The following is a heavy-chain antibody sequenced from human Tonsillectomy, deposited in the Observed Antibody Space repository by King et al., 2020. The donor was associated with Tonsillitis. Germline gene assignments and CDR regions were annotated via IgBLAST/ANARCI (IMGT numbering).Heavy chain of an antibody. Sequence: VQLVESGGGLVQPGGSLRLSCSASGFTFSSYTMHWVRQAPGKGLEYVSAISTLGGSTYYADSVTGRFTISRDNSKDTLYLQLSSLRPEDTAVYYCVTGHWRLELRQNAFDIWGQGTMVTVSS. J-gene: IGHJ3*02. V-gene: IGHV3-64D*08. CDR1: GFTFSSYT. CDR2: ISTLGGST. D-gene: IGHD1-7*01. CDR3: VTGHWRLELRQNAFDI.